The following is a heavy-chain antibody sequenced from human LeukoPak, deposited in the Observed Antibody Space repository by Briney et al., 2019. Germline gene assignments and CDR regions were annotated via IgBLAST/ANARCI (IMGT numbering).Heavy chain of an antibody. J-gene: IGHJ5*02. D-gene: IGHD6-19*01. CDR1: GESFSDYY. Sequence: SGTLSLTCAVYGESFSDYYWTWIRQPPGKGLEWIGEINHSGSTNYNPSLKSRVTISVDTSKKQFFLRLSSVTAADTAVYYCAKGHRYSSGWYWSHWFDPWGQGTLVTVSS. CDR3: AKGHRYSSGWYWSHWFDP. CDR2: INHSGST. V-gene: IGHV4-34*01.